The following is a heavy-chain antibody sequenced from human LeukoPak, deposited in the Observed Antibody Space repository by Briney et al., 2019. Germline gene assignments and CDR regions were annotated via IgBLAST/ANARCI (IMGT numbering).Heavy chain of an antibody. V-gene: IGHV4-34*01. CDR1: GGSFSGYY. CDR3: ARGRRGRSISGYYYYYYMDV. J-gene: IGHJ6*03. CDR2: INHSGST. D-gene: IGHD2-21*01. Sequence: PSETLSLTCAVYGGSFSGYYWSWIRQPPGKGLEWIGEINHSGSTNYNPSLKSRVTISVDTSKNQFSLKLSSVTAADTAVYYCARGRRGRSISGYYYYYYMDVWGNGTTVTVSS.